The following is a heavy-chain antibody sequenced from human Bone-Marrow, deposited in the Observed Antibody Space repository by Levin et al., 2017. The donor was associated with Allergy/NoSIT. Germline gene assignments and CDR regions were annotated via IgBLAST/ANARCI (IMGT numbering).Heavy chain of an antibody. CDR3: VTDESGDEDFDY. J-gene: IGHJ4*02. V-gene: IGHV3-48*01. D-gene: IGHD7-27*01. CDR2: ITKPSRTI. CDR1: GFSLRTSD. Sequence: GGSLRLSCAASGFSLRTSDMNWVRQAPGKGLEWISFITKPSRTISYADSVKGRFTVSRDNVKNLLYLDMNSLRAEDTAVYYCVTDESGDEDFDYWGQGTLVTVSS.